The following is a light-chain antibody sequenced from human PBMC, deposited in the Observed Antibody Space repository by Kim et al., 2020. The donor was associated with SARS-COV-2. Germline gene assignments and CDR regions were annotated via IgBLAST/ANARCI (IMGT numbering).Light chain of an antibody. Sequence: VSPGKTARITCSGDVLAKKYARWFQQKPGQAPVLVIYKDSERPSGIPERFSGSSSGTTVTLTISGAQVEDEADYYCYSAADNNRVFGGGTQLTVL. CDR3: YSAADNNRV. CDR2: KDS. V-gene: IGLV3-27*01. J-gene: IGLJ2*01. CDR1: VLAKKY.